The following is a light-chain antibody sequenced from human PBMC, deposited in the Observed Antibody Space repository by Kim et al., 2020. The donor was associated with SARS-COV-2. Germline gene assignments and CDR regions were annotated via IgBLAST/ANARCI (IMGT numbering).Light chain of an antibody. CDR1: NSNIRTRT. V-gene: IGLV1-44*01. J-gene: IGLJ1*01. Sequence: GPSGTITCSGTNSNIRTRTVNWYQQLPGAAPKLLIHNIDQRPSGVPDRFSGSSSGTSASLTISGLQSDDEADYYCAAWDDSLKGYVFGTGTKVTVL. CDR2: NID. CDR3: AAWDDSLKGYV.